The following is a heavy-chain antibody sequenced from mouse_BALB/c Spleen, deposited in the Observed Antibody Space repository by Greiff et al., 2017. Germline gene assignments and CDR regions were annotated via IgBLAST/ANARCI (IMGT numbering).Heavy chain of an antibody. D-gene: IGHD2-4*01. Sequence: EVKVVESGGGLVKPGGSLKLSCAASGFTFSSYTMSWVRQTPEKRLEWVATISSGGSYTYYPDSVKGRFTISRDNAKNTLYLQISSLKSEDTAMYYCTRETLYYDYDWFAYWGQGTLVTVSA. V-gene: IGHV5-6-4*01. CDR1: GFTFSSYT. CDR3: TRETLYYDYDWFAY. CDR2: ISSGGSYT. J-gene: IGHJ3*01.